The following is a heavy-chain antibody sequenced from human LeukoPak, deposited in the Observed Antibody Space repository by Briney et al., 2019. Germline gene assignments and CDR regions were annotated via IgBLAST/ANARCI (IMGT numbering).Heavy chain of an antibody. CDR3: ARRRVGATTTNWFDP. Sequence: PSETLSLTCTVSGGSISSYYWSWIRQPPGKGLEWIGYIYYSGSTNYNPSLKSRVTTSVDTSKNQFSLKLGSVTAADTAVYYCARRRVGATTTNWFDPWGQGTLVTVSS. D-gene: IGHD1-26*01. V-gene: IGHV4-59*08. CDR1: GGSISSYY. J-gene: IGHJ5*02. CDR2: IYYSGST.